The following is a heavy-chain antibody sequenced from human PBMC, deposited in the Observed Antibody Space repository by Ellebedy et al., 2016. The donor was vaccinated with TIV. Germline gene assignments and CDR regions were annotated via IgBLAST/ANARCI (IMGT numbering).Heavy chain of an antibody. J-gene: IGHJ3*02. Sequence: GESLKISCAASGFTFSSYWMSWVRQAPGKGLEWVANIKQDGSEKYYVDSVKGRFTISRDNAKNSLYLQMNSLRAEDTAVYYCARETSYYYEDAFDIWGQGTMVTVSS. D-gene: IGHD3-22*01. V-gene: IGHV3-7*01. CDR1: GFTFSSYW. CDR2: IKQDGSEK. CDR3: ARETSYYYEDAFDI.